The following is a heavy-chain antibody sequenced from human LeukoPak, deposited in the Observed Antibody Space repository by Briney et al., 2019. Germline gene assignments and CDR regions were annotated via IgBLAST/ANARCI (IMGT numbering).Heavy chain of an antibody. CDR3: ARGLRDSLTGNDVLDM. CDR2: MNFNGGYT. J-gene: IGHJ3*02. V-gene: IGHV1-8*01. Sequence: ASVKVSCKASGNFLSTHDINWVRQAPGQGLEWMGWMNFNGGYTDYAQKFRDRVIMTRDASITTAYMELRSLRSEDTALYFCARGLRDSLTGNDVLDMWGLGTMVIVSS. D-gene: IGHD3-9*01. CDR1: GNFLSTHD.